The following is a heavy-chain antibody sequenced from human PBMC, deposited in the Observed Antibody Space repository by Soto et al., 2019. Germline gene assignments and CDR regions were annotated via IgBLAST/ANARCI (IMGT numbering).Heavy chain of an antibody. D-gene: IGHD4-17*01. CDR1: GFTFSSYA. CDR2: ISGSGGST. CDR3: AKRAPVTTGVYYYYGMDV. V-gene: IGHV3-23*01. Sequence: PGGSLRLSCAASGFTFSSYAMSWVRQAPGKGLEWVSAISGSGGSTYYADSVKGRFTISRDNSKNTLYLQMNSLRAEDTAVYYCAKRAPVTTGVYYYYGMDVWGQGTTVTVSS. J-gene: IGHJ6*02.